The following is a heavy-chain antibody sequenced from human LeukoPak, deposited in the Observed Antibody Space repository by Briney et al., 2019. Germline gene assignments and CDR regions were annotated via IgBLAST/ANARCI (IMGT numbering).Heavy chain of an antibody. CDR2: IYYTET. J-gene: IGHJ4*02. Sequence: PSETLSLTRTVSGGSISSSSYYWGWIRQPPGKGLEWIGYIYYTETSYNPSLKSRVTISADTSKNQFSLKLYSVTAADTAVYYCATRKLGNDYWGQGTLVTVSS. D-gene: IGHD7-27*01. CDR3: ATRKLGNDY. CDR1: GGSISSSSYY. V-gene: IGHV4-61*05.